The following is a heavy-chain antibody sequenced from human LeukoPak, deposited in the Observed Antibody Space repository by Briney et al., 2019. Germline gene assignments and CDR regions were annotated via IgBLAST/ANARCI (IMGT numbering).Heavy chain of an antibody. CDR2: ISPNGIT. J-gene: IGHJ4*02. CDR1: GGSITTLY. CDR3: ARVDSTGWFHLDY. V-gene: IGHV4-4*07. Sequence: SETLSLTCSVSGGSITTLYWSWIRQPAGKGLEWIGRISPNGITDYNPFLKSRVIMSIDTSMNQFSLKLTSVTAADTAVYYCARVDSTGWFHLDYWGQGTLVTVSS. D-gene: IGHD3-22*01.